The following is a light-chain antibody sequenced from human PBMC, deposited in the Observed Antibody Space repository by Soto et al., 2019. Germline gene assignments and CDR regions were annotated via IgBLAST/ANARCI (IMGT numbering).Light chain of an antibody. CDR2: LGS. V-gene: IGKV2-28*01. CDR3: MQALQTPYT. CDR1: QSLLHSNGYNY. Sequence: DIVMTQSPLSLPVTPGEPASISCRSSQSLLHSNGYNYLDWYLQKPGQSPQLLIYLGSNRASGVPDRFSGSGSGTDFIRKISRVEAEDVGVYYCMQALQTPYTFGQGTKLEIK. J-gene: IGKJ2*01.